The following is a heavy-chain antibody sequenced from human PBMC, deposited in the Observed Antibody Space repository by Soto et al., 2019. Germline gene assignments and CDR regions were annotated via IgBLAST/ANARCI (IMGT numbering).Heavy chain of an antibody. D-gene: IGHD2-15*01. CDR1: DDSLSTDY. CDR3: ARSAIPRGGWFRP. J-gene: IGHJ5*02. V-gene: IGHV4-4*07. Sequence: SETLSLTCNVSDDSLSTDYWSWIRQPAGKGLEWIGRIYASGSTNYNPSLKGRVSMSVDTSKKQFSLKMISVTAADTAMYYCARSAIPRGGWFRPWGQGVLVTVSS. CDR2: IYASGST.